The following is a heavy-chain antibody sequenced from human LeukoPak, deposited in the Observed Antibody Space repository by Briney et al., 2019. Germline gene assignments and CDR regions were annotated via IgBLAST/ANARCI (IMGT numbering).Heavy chain of an antibody. CDR2: IYYSGST. CDR1: GGSISSSSYY. D-gene: IGHD3-10*01. CDR3: ARHVLLWFGELFPLYMVV. V-gene: IGHV4-39*01. Sequence: PSETLSLTCTVSGGSISSSSYYWGWIRQPPGKGLEWIGSIYYSGSTYYNPSLKSRDTISVDTSKNQFSLKLSSVTAADTAVYYCARHVLLWFGELFPLYMVVWGKGTTVTVSS. J-gene: IGHJ6*03.